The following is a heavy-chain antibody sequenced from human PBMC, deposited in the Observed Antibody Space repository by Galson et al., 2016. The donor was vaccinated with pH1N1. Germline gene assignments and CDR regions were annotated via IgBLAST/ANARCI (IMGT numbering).Heavy chain of an antibody. D-gene: IGHD2-2*01. CDR3: ARDLGVVPAATSWFDP. V-gene: IGHV1-69*13. CDR2: IIPLFGTT. CDR1: GGTFSDSP. Sequence: SVKVSCKAPGGTFSDSPISWVRQAPGQGLEWMGGIIPLFGTTNYAQKFRGRVTITADESTSTAYMELSSLRYEDTAVYYCARDLGVVPAATSWFDPWGQGTLVSVSS. J-gene: IGHJ5*02.